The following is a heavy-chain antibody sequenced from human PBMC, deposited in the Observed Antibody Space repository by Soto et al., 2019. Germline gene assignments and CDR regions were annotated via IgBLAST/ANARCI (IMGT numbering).Heavy chain of an antibody. D-gene: IGHD6-6*01. Sequence: TGGSLRLSCAASGFTFSSYWMSWVRQAPGKGLEWVANIKQDGSEKYYVDSVKGRFTISRDNAKNSLYLQMNSLRAEDTAVYYCARDRGGYAIAARPLHGMDVWGQGTTVTVSS. V-gene: IGHV3-7*01. CDR1: GFTFSSYW. CDR2: IKQDGSEK. CDR3: ARDRGGYAIAARPLHGMDV. J-gene: IGHJ6*02.